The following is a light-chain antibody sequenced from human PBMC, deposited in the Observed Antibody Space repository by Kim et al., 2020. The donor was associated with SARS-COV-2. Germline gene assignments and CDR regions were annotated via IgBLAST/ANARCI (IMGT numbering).Light chain of an antibody. CDR3: QQYHNRWT. V-gene: IGKV1-5*03. CDR2: QAS. CDR1: QSIGTS. J-gene: IGKJ1*01. Sequence: SASVGDRVTVTCRASQSIGTSLAWYQQKPGKAPKVLIYQASTLAIGVASRFSGSGSGTEFTLTISSLQPDDFATYYCQQYHNRWTFGQGTKVDIK.